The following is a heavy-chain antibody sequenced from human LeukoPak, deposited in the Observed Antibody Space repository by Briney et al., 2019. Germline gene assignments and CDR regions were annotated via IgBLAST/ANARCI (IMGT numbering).Heavy chain of an antibody. CDR1: GYTFTSYD. J-gene: IGHJ4*02. CDR2: MNPNSGNT. Sequence: ASVKVSCKASGYTFTSYDINWVRQATGRGLEWMGWMNPNSGNTGYAQKFQGRVTMTRNTSISTAYMELSSLRSEDTAVYYCARGGSRGGAVDYWGQGTLVTVSS. D-gene: IGHD3-16*01. V-gene: IGHV1-8*01. CDR3: ARGGSRGGAVDY.